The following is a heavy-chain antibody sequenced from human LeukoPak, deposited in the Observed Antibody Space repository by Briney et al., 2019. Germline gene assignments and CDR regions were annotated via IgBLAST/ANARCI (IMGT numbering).Heavy chain of an antibody. CDR1: GFTFSSYA. CDR2: IGGSGSST. Sequence: GGSLRLSCAAAGFTFSSYAMNWVRQAPGKGLEWVSVIGGSGSSTNYADSVKGRFTISRDNSKNTLYLEMSSLRVEDTAVYYCAKGYYSGSGKYYFDFWGQGTLVTVSS. V-gene: IGHV3-23*01. J-gene: IGHJ4*02. D-gene: IGHD3-10*01. CDR3: AKGYYSGSGKYYFDF.